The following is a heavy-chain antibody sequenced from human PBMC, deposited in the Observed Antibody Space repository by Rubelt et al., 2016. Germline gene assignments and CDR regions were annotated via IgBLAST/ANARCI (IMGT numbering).Heavy chain of an antibody. CDR2: IYSGGST. Sequence: QGPRTGLEWVSVIYSGGSTYYADSVKGRFTISRDNAKNSLYLQMNSLRAEDTAVYYCASYSSSWYWFDPWGQGTLVTVSS. CDR3: ASYSSSWYWFDP. D-gene: IGHD6-13*01. V-gene: IGHV3-53*01. J-gene: IGHJ5*02.